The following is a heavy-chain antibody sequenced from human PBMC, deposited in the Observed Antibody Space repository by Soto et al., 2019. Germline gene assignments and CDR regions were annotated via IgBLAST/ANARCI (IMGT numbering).Heavy chain of an antibody. CDR3: ARATIFHRIDY. Sequence: PSETLSLTCTVSGGSISSGDYYWSWIRQPPGKGLEWIGYIYHSGSTYYNPSLESRVIISVDTSKNQFSLKLSSVTAADTAVYYCARATIFHRIDYWGQGTLVTVSS. CDR1: GGSISSGDYY. J-gene: IGHJ4*02. CDR2: IYHSGST. V-gene: IGHV4-30-4*01. D-gene: IGHD3-9*01.